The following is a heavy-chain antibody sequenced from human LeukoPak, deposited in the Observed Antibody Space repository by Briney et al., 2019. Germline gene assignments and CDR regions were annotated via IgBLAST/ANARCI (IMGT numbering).Heavy chain of an antibody. CDR3: ARTLGAVADSRYWFDP. V-gene: IGHV1-46*01. CDR1: GYTFTSYY. D-gene: IGHD3-16*01. J-gene: IGHJ5*02. CDR2: INPSGGST. Sequence: ASVKVSCKASGYTFTSYYMHWVRQAPGQGLEWMGIINPSGGSTSYAQKFQGRVTMTRDMSTSTVYMELSSLRSEDTAVYFCARTLGAVADSRYWFDPWGQGTLVTVSS.